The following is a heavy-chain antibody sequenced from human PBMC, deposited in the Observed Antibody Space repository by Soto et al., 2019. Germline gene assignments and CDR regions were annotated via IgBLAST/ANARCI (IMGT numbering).Heavy chain of an antibody. D-gene: IGHD3-16*02. CDR2: ISAYNGNT. J-gene: IGHJ3*02. Sequence: ASVKVSCKASGYTFTSYGISWVRQAPGQGLEWMGWISAYNGNTNYAQKLQGRVTMTTDTSTSTAYMELRSLRSDDTAVYYCARDWHYDYIWGSYRDNAFDIWGQGTMVTVSS. V-gene: IGHV1-18*01. CDR1: GYTFTSYG. CDR3: ARDWHYDYIWGSYRDNAFDI.